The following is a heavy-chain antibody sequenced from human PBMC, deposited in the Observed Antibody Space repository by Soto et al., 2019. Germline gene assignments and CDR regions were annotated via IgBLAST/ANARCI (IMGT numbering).Heavy chain of an antibody. CDR1: GFTFSSYA. Sequence: GGSLRLSCAASGFTFSSYAMSWVRQAPGKGLEWVSAISGSGGSTYYADSVKGRFTISRDNSKNTLYLQMNSLRAEDTAVYYCARDSIAVAGNAEYFQHWGQGTLVTVSS. V-gene: IGHV3-23*01. CDR2: ISGSGGST. D-gene: IGHD6-19*01. CDR3: ARDSIAVAGNAEYFQH. J-gene: IGHJ1*01.